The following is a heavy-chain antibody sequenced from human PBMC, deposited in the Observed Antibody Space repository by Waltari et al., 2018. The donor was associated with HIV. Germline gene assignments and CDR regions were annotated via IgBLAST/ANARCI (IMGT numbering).Heavy chain of an antibody. CDR1: GLTFTNAW. Sequence: EVQLVESGGGLVTPGGSLRLSCAASGLTFTNAWMSWVRQASGKGLECVGRVKSETDGGTTDYAAPVKGRFTISRDDSKNTLYLQMNSLKTEDTAVYYCTTGDIVVVTDYWGQGTLVTVSS. CDR2: VKSETDGGTT. CDR3: TTGDIVVVTDY. D-gene: IGHD2-21*02. V-gene: IGHV3-15*01. J-gene: IGHJ4*02.